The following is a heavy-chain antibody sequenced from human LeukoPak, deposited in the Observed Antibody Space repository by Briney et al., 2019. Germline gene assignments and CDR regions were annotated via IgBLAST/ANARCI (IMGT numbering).Heavy chain of an antibody. Sequence: GGSLRLSCAASGFTFSSHGMNWVRQAPGKGLEWVSAISGSGGSTYYADSVKGRFTISRDNSKNTLYLQMNSLRAEDTAVYYCAKPNVITFGGVISYFDYWGQGTLVTVSS. CDR1: GFTFSSHG. CDR2: ISGSGGST. D-gene: IGHD3-16*02. V-gene: IGHV3-23*01. J-gene: IGHJ4*02. CDR3: AKPNVITFGGVISYFDY.